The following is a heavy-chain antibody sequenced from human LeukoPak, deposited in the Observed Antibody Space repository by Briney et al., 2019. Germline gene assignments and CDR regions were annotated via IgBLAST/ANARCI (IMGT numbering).Heavy chain of an antibody. J-gene: IGHJ4*02. CDR2: MNQDGSER. CDR1: GLTFSSYW. Sequence: GGSLRLSCAASGLTFSSYWMSWVRQAPGKGLEWVANMNQDGSERYYVDSVKGRFTISRDNAKNSLYLQMSSLRAEDTAVYYCAREATTRDYFDYWGQGTLVTVSS. CDR3: AREATTRDYFDY. D-gene: IGHD4-11*01. V-gene: IGHV3-7*03.